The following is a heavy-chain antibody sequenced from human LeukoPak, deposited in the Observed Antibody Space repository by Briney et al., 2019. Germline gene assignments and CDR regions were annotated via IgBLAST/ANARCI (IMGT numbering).Heavy chain of an antibody. V-gene: IGHV4-34*01. J-gene: IGHJ4*02. D-gene: IGHD3-10*01. CDR1: GGSFSGYY. CDR3: ARGIWFGESPLGY. Sequence: PSETLSLTCAVYGGSFSGYYWSWIRQPPGKGLEWIGEINHSGSTNYNPSLKSRVTISVDTSKDQFSLKLSSVTAADTAVYYCARGIWFGESPLGYWGQGTLVTVSS. CDR2: INHSGST.